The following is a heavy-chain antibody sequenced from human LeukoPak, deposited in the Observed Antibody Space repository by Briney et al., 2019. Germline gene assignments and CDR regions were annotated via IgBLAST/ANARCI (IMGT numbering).Heavy chain of an antibody. J-gene: IGHJ4*02. CDR2: ISAYNGNT. V-gene: IGHV1-18*01. CDR1: GYTFTSYG. D-gene: IGHD1-26*01. Sequence: PRASVKVSCKASGYTFTSYGITWVGQAPGHGLEWMGWISAYNGNTNYAQNLQGRVSMPTDTSTSTAYMEGRSLRSDDPAVYYCGRSKVGATIDCWGQGTLVTVSS. CDR3: GRSKVGATIDC.